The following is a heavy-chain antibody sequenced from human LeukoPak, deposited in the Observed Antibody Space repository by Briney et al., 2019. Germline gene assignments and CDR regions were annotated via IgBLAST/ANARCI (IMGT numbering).Heavy chain of an antibody. J-gene: IGHJ4*02. V-gene: IGHV3-21*05. Sequence: GGSLRLSCAASGFTFSSYSMNWVRQAPGKGLEWVSYISSSSYIYYADSVKGRFTISRDNAKNSLYLQMNSLRAEDTAVYYCARDPHYYDSSGYAFDYWGQGTLVTVSS. CDR2: ISSSSYI. CDR1: GFTFSSYS. CDR3: ARDPHYYDSSGYAFDY. D-gene: IGHD3-22*01.